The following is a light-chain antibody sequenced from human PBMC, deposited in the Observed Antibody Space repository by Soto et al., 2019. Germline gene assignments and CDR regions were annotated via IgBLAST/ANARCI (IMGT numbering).Light chain of an antibody. CDR1: SGHSSYA. CDR2: LNSDGSH. CDR3: QTWDTGIHVV. V-gene: IGLV4-69*01. J-gene: IGLJ2*01. Sequence: QSVLTQSPSASASLGASVKLTCTLRSGHSSYAIAWHQQQPEKGPRYLMKLNSDGSHNKGDGIPDRFSGSSSGAERYLTISSLQSEDEADYYCQTWDTGIHVVFGGGTKLTVL.